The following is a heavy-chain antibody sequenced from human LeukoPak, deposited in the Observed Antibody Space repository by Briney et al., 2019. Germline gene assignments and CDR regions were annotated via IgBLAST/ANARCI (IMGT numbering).Heavy chain of an antibody. Sequence: GGSLRRSCAASGFTFSSYAMSWVRQAPGKGLEWVSAISGSGGSTYYADSVKGRFTISRDNSKNTLYLQMNSLRAEDTAVYYCAKDPWFGELPALDYWGQGTLVTVSS. J-gene: IGHJ4*02. CDR1: GFTFSSYA. CDR2: ISGSGGST. V-gene: IGHV3-23*01. CDR3: AKDPWFGELPALDY. D-gene: IGHD3-10*01.